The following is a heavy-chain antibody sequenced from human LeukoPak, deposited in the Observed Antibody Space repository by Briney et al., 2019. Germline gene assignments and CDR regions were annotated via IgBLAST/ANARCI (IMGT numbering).Heavy chain of an antibody. CDR3: AKDLHDYGDYYFDY. CDR1: GFTFSRFA. V-gene: IGHV3-48*01. J-gene: IGHJ4*02. Sequence: GGSLRLSCAASGFTFSRFAMTWVRQAPGKGLEWVSYISSSGSTIYYADSVKGRFTISRDNSKNTLYLQMNSLRAEDTAVYYCAKDLHDYGDYYFDYWGQGTLVTVSS. D-gene: IGHD4-17*01. CDR2: ISSSGSTI.